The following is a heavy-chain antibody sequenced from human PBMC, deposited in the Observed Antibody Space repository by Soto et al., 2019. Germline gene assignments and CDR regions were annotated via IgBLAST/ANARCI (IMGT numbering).Heavy chain of an antibody. Sequence: QVQLVESGGGVVQPGRSLKLSCAASGFTFSSYAMHWVRQAPGKGLEWVAVISYDGSNKYYADSVKGRFTISRDNSXXTXXLQMNTLRAEDTAVYYCARDNSPYSSGWHNRHFDYWGQGTLVTVSS. D-gene: IGHD6-19*01. CDR3: ARDNSPYSSGWHNRHFDY. CDR2: ISYDGSNK. J-gene: IGHJ4*02. CDR1: GFTFSSYA. V-gene: IGHV3-30-3*01.